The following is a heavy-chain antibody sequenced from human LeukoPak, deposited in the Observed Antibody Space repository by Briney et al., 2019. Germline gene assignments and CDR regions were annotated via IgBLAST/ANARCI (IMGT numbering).Heavy chain of an antibody. D-gene: IGHD6-19*01. CDR1: GGSISSYY. CDR2: IYYSGST. Sequence: PSETLSLTCTVSGGSISSYYWSWIRQPPGKGLEWIGYIYYSGSTNYNPSLKGRVTISVDTSKNQFSLKLSSVTAADTAVYYCARGGWSSGWYASGWFDPWGQGTLVTVSS. J-gene: IGHJ5*02. CDR3: ARGGWSSGWYASGWFDP. V-gene: IGHV4-59*08.